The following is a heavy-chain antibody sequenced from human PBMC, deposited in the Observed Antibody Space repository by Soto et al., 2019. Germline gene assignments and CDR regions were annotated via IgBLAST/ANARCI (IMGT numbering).Heavy chain of an antibody. CDR2: IWYDGSAK. J-gene: IGHJ4*02. D-gene: IGHD3-10*01. V-gene: IGHV3-33*01. Sequence: QAQLVESGGGVVQPGRSLRLSCAASGFIFSNYGMHWFRQAPGKGLEWVAVIWYDGSAKYYADSVKGRFTISRDNSKNTLYLKIDSMRAEDTGMYYCARDVLYGSANYNLPPDYWGQGTLVTVSS. CDR3: ARDVLYGSANYNLPPDY. CDR1: GFIFSNYG.